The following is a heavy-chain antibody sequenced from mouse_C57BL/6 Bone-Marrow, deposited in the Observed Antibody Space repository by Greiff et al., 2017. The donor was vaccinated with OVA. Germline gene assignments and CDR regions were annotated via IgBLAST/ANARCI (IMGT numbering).Heavy chain of an antibody. V-gene: IGHV1-42*01. CDR1: GYSFTGYY. CDR2: INPSTGGT. CDR3: ASREAY. Sequence: VQLKESGPELVKPGASVKISCKASGYSFTGYYMNWVKQSPEKSLEWIGEINPSTGGTTYNKKFKAKATLTVDKSSSTAYMQLKSLTSEDSAVYYCASREAYWGQGTLVTVSA. J-gene: IGHJ3*01.